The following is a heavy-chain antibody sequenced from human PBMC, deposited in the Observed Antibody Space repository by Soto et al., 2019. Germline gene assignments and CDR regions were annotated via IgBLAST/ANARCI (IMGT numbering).Heavy chain of an antibody. D-gene: IGHD1-20*01. CDR1: GGSISSGGYY. V-gene: IGHV4-31*03. CDR2: IYYSGST. J-gene: IGHJ5*02. CDR3: PSSAPITGITRWFDP. Sequence: KTSETLSLTCTVSGGSISSGGYYWSWIRQHPGKGLEWIGYIYYSGSTYYNPSLKSRVTISVDTSKNQFSLKLSSVTAADTAVYYCPSSAPITGITRWFDPWGQGTMVTVSS.